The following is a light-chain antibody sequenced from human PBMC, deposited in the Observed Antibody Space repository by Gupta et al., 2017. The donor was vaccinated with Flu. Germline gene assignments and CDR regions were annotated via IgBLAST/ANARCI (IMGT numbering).Light chain of an antibody. J-gene: IGKJ1*01. CDR1: QSVSSSY. CDR2: GAS. Sequence: EIVLTQSPGTLSLSPGARATLSCRARQSVSSSYLAWYQQKPGQAPRLLIYGASSRATGIPDRFSGSGSGTDFTLTISRLEPEDFAVYYCQQYGSSPPWTFGQGTKVEIK. CDR3: QQYGSSPPWT. V-gene: IGKV3-20*01.